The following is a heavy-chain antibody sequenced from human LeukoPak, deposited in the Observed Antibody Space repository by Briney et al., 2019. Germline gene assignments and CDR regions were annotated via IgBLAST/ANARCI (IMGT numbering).Heavy chain of an antibody. CDR3: ARTTEGGYTYDYFYYYYMDV. J-gene: IGHJ6*03. V-gene: IGHV4-59*01. Sequence: SETLSLTCTVSGGSISSYYWSWIRRPPGKGLEWIGYIYYSGSTNYNPSLKSRVTISVDTSKNQFSLKLSSVTAADTAVYYCARTTEGGYTYDYFYYYYMDVWGKGTTVTISS. CDR1: GGSISSYY. D-gene: IGHD5-18*01. CDR2: IYYSGST.